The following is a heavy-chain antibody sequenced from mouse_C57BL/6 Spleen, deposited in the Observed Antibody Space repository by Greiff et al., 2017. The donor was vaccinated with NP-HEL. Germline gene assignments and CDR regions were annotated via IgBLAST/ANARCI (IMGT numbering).Heavy chain of an antibody. CDR3: ASLIYDGYYSYFDY. CDR2: INPYNGGT. V-gene: IGHV1-19*01. J-gene: IGHJ2*01. CDR1: GYTFTDYY. D-gene: IGHD2-3*01. Sequence: VQLQQSGPVLVRPGASVKMSCKASGYTFTDYYMNWVKQSHGKSLEWIGVINPYNGGTSYNQKFKGKATLTVDKSSSTAYMELNSLTSEDSAVYYCASLIYDGYYSYFDYWGQGTTLTVSS.